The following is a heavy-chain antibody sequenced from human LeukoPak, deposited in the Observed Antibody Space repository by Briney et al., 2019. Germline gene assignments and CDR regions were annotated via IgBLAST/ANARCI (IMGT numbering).Heavy chain of an antibody. CDR2: IKGDGTYK. J-gene: IGHJ4*02. CDR3: ASPNSA. V-gene: IGHV3-74*01. D-gene: IGHD4-23*01. Sequence: GGSLRLSCAASGFTFSPSWMHWVRQGPGKGLEWVSRIKGDGTYKNYADSVRGRFTISRDNAKNTLSLQMNSLRAEDTAVYYCASPNSAWGQGTLVTVSS. CDR1: GFTFSPSW.